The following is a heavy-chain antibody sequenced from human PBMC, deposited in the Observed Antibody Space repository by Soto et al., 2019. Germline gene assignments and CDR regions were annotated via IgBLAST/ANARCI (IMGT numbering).Heavy chain of an antibody. CDR2: ISYDGNNK. Sequence: QVQLVESGGGVVQPGRSLRLSCVASGFTFNNYIMHWFRQAPGKGLEWVAVISYDGNNKDYADSVKGRFTISRDNSKNTLYLQLSSLRAEDTAVYYCAGGDNYYGMGVWGQGTTVTVS. J-gene: IGHJ6*02. CDR3: AGGDNYYGMGV. CDR1: GFTFNNYI. V-gene: IGHV3-30-3*01. D-gene: IGHD2-15*01.